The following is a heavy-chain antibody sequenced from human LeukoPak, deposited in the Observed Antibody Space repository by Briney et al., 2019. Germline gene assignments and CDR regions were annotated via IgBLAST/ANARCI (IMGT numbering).Heavy chain of an antibody. J-gene: IGHJ4*02. D-gene: IGHD2-2*02. Sequence: GSLRLSCAASGFTFSSYWMSWVRQAPGKGLEWIGEINHSGSTNYNPSLKSRVTISVDTSKNLFSLKLSSVTAADTAVYYCARGSGYCSSTSCYTLRYFDYWGQGTLVTVSS. CDR3: ARGSGYCSSTSCYTLRYFDY. V-gene: IGHV4-34*01. CDR1: GFTFSSYW. CDR2: INHSGST.